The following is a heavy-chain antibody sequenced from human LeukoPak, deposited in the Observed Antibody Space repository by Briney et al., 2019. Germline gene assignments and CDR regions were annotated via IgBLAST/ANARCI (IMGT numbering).Heavy chain of an antibody. CDR3: VRDLNYYDSSGYSY. V-gene: IGHV3-11*01. CDR1: GFPFSSHS. J-gene: IGHJ4*02. CDR2: ISSGGTTI. D-gene: IGHD3-22*01. Sequence: GGSLRLSCAASGFPFSSHSLSWIRQAPGKGLEWVSDISSGGTTIYYADSVKGRFTISRDNAKNSLYLQMNSLRAEDTAVYYCVRDLNYYDSSGYSYWGQGTLVTVSS.